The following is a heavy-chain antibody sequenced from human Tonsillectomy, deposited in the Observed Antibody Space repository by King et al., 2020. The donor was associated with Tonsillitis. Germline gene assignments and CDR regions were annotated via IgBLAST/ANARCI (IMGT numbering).Heavy chain of an antibody. V-gene: IGHV3-30-3*01. CDR3: ARDGFRYDFWSGYPH. Sequence: VQLVESGGGVVQPGRSLRLSCAASGFTFSSYAMHWVRQAPGKGLEWVAVISYDGSNKYYADSVKGRFTISRDNSKNTLYLQMNSLRAEDTAVYYCARDGFRYDFWSGYPHWGQGTLVTVSS. D-gene: IGHD3-3*01. CDR1: GFTFSSYA. J-gene: IGHJ4*02. CDR2: ISYDGSNK.